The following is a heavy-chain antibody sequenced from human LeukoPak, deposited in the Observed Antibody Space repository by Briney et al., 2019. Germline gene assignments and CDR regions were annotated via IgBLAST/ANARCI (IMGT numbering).Heavy chain of an antibody. V-gene: IGHV4-4*07. CDR3: ARDKTQGYYYYNYVDV. Sequence: SETLSLTCSVSGGSISSYYWSWIRQPAGKGLEWIGHIYTSGSTYYNPSLKSRVTMSVDTSKNQFSLTLSSVTAADTPMYYCARDKTQGYYYYNYVDVGGKGTTVTVS. J-gene: IGHJ6*03. CDR1: GGSISSYY. CDR2: IYTSGST.